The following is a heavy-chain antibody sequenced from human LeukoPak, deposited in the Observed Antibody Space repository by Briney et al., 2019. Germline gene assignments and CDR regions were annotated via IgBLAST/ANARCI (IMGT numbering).Heavy chain of an antibody. D-gene: IGHD3-10*02. J-gene: IGHJ6*04. Sequence: GGSLRLSCAASGFTFSSYGMHWVRQAPGKGLEWVAIISFDGNNKYYADSVKGRFTISRDNSKNTLYLQMNSLRAEDTAVYYCAELGITMIGGVWGKGTTVTISS. CDR2: ISFDGNNK. CDR1: GFTFSSYG. CDR3: AELGITMIGGV. V-gene: IGHV3-30*18.